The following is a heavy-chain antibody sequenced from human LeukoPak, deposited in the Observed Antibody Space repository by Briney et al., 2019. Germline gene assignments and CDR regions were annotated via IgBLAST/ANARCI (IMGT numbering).Heavy chain of an antibody. D-gene: IGHD4-17*01. CDR1: GYTFTSYA. CDR3: ARDSELEMTTVSTGDY. CDR2: INTNTGNP. Sequence: GASVKVSCKSSGYTFTSYAMNWVRQAPGQGLEWMGWINTNTGNPTYPQGFTGRFVYSLHTSVSTAYLQISSLKAEATAVYYCARDSELEMTTVSTGDYWGQGTLVTVSS. J-gene: IGHJ4*02. V-gene: IGHV7-4-1*02.